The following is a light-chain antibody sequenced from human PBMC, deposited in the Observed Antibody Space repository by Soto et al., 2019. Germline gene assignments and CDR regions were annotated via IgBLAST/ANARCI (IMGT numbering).Light chain of an antibody. CDR1: QSLNNNY. CDR2: DAS. Sequence: IGLTQSPGTLSLSLGERATIFCRANQSLNNNYVCWYQQKPGQAPILLIYDASCRDTDTPDRFSGTGSATDFTLTISRLEPEDFAVYFCQQYYRTPRTFGEGTTVDIK. CDR3: QQYYRTPRT. J-gene: IGKJ1*01. V-gene: IGKV3-20*01.